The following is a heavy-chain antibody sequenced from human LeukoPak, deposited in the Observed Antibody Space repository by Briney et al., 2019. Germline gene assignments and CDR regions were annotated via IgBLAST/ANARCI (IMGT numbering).Heavy chain of an antibody. J-gene: IGHJ4*02. Sequence: GSSVKVSCKASGGTFSSYAISWVRQAPGQGLEWMGRIIPILGIANYAQKFQGRVTITADKSTSTAYMELSSLRSEDTAVYYCARCGRDFSGYFLDYWGQGTLVTVSP. CDR3: ARCGRDFSGYFLDY. V-gene: IGHV1-69*04. CDR1: GGTFSSYA. D-gene: IGHD5-12*01. CDR2: IIPILGIA.